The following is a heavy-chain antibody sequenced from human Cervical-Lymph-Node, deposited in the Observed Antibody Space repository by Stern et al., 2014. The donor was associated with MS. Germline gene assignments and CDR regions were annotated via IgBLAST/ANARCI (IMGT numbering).Heavy chain of an antibody. D-gene: IGHD3-22*01. CDR2: VYSTGRT. Sequence: VQLVESGPGLVKPSETLSLTCTVSGGSIRNYYWTWIRQPAGKGLEWIGRVYSTGRTNYNPSLKSRVTMSVDTSKNQFSLNLSSVTAADTAVYYCARHTSKYYEDDYWGQGTLVTVSS. V-gene: IGHV4-4*07. CDR1: GGSIRNYY. J-gene: IGHJ4*02. CDR3: ARHTSKYYEDDY.